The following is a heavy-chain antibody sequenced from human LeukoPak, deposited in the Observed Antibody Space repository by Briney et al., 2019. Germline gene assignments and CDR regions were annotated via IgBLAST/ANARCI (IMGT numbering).Heavy chain of an antibody. CDR3: AEPYYYDNSGYSYTDY. J-gene: IGHJ4*02. CDR2: IRYDGGIK. Sequence: GGSLRLSCAASGFTFSSYGMHWVRQAPGKGLERVAFIRYDGGIKYYADSVKGRFTISRDNSKNTLYLQMNSLRAEDTAVYYCAEPYYYDNSGYSYTDYSGQGSLVSVSS. V-gene: IGHV3-30*02. CDR1: GFTFSSYG. D-gene: IGHD3-22*01.